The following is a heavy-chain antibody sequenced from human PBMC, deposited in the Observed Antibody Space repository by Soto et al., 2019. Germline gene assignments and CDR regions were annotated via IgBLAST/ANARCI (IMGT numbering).Heavy chain of an antibody. D-gene: IGHD4-17*01. CDR2: GYYSGTT. Sequence: SETLSLTCSVSGGSVSDKTYYWSWIRQPPGKRLEWIGYGYYSGTTNYNPSLKSRVTISVDLSKNQFSLRLSSVTTADTALYYCARTTAVPNSLRSRYFFDYWGQGTLVTVSS. V-gene: IGHV4-61*01. CDR1: GGSVSDKTYY. J-gene: IGHJ4*02. CDR3: ARTTAVPNSLRSRYFFDY.